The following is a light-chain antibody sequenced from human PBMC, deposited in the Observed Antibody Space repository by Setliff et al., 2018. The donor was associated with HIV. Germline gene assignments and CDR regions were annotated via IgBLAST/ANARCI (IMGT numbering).Light chain of an antibody. CDR3: GSWDDSLSAYV. V-gene: IGLV1-51*01. J-gene: IGLJ1*01. CDR1: SSNIGAGFD. CDR2: ENT. Sequence: QSALTQPPSVSGAPGQRVTISCTGSSSNIGAGFDVHWYQQLPGTAPKLLIYENTRRPSGIPDRFSGSKSGTSATLGITGLQTGDEADYYCGSWDDSLSAYVFGTGTKV.